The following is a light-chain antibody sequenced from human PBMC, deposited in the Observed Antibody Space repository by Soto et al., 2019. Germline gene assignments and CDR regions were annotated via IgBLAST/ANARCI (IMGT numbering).Light chain of an antibody. CDR1: QGIDNY. V-gene: IGKV1-9*01. J-gene: IGKJ4*01. Sequence: DIQLTQSPSFLSASVGDRVTITCRASQGIDNYLAWYQQKPGKAPQLLIYGATALESGVPSRFGGSGAVTEFTLTISSLQPEDFATYYCQQLKSYPLTYGGGTKVEIK. CDR2: GAT. CDR3: QQLKSYPLT.